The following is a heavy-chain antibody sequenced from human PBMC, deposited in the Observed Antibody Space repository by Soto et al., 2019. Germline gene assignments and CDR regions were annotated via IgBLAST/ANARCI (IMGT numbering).Heavy chain of an antibody. V-gene: IGHV4-59*11. CDR3: ARGPYGSSNWFDP. CDR2: IYFSGST. D-gene: IGHD6-13*01. J-gene: IGHJ5*02. Sequence: PSETLSLTCTVSGASIRSHYWSWIRQPPGKDLEWIGYIYFSGSTIYNPSLRSRVTMSVDTSKNHFSLKLSSVTAADTAVYYCARGPYGSSNWFDPWGQGTLVTVSS. CDR1: GASIRSHY.